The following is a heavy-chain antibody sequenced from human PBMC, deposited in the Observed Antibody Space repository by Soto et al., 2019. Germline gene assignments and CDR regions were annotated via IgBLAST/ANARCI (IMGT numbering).Heavy chain of an antibody. CDR3: ARVSVWEKENRGMIRNAFDI. J-gene: IGHJ3*02. V-gene: IGHV4-34*01. D-gene: IGHD3-22*01. Sequence: PSETLSLTCAVYGGSFSGYYWSWIRQPPGKGLEWIGEINHSGSTNYNPSLKSRVTISVDTSKNQFSLKLSSVTAADTAVYYCARVSVWEKENRGMIRNAFDIWGQGTMVTVSS. CDR2: INHSGST. CDR1: GGSFSGYY.